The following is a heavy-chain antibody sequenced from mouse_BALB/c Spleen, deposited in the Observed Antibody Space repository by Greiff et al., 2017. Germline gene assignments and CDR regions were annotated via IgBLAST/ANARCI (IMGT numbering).Heavy chain of an antibody. CDR2: IWSGGST. D-gene: IGHD2-4*01. Sequence: QVHVKQSGPGLVQPSQSLSITCTVSGFSLTSYGVHWVRQSPGKGLEWLGVIWSGGSTDYNAAFISRLSISKDNSKSQVFFKMNSLQANDTAIYYCASYDYDDWFAYWGQGTLVTVSA. J-gene: IGHJ3*01. CDR1: GFSLTSYG. V-gene: IGHV2-2*02. CDR3: ASYDYDDWFAY.